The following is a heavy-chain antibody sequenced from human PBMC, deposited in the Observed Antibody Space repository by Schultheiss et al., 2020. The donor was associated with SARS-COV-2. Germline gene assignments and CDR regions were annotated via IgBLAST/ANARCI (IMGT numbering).Heavy chain of an antibody. CDR3: ARVGIAAAGPYYYYYGMDF. V-gene: IGHV4-59*01. CDR1: GGSISSYY. Sequence: SQTLSLTCTVSGGSISSYYWSWIRQPPGKGLEWIGYIYYSGSTNYNPSLKSRVTISVDTSKNQFSLKLSSVTAADTAVYYCARVGIAAAGPYYYYYGMDFWGQGTTVTVSS. J-gene: IGHJ6*02. CDR2: IYYSGST. D-gene: IGHD6-13*01.